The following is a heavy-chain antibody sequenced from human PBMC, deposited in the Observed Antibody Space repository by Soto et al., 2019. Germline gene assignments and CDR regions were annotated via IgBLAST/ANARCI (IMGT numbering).Heavy chain of an antibody. J-gene: IGHJ5*01. CDR2: ISGSGSTT. Sequence: EVQLLESGGGLVQPEGSLSLSCTASGFTFSSDAMGWVRQAPGKGLEWVSSISGSGSTTYYADSVKGRFTISRDNFKNTLYLRMNSLRAEDTAVYYCAKSHAYSPFDSWGQGTLVTVS. D-gene: IGHD5-18*01. V-gene: IGHV3-23*01. CDR1: GFTFSSDA. CDR3: AKSHAYSPFDS.